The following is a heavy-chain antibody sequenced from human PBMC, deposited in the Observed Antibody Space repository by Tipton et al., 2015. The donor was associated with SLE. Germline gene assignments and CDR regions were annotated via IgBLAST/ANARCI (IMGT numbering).Heavy chain of an antibody. CDR2: INHSGST. D-gene: IGHD4-23*01. Sequence: TLSLTCAVYGGSFSGYYWSWIRQPPGKGLEWIGEINHSGSTNYNPSLESRVTFSVDTSKNQFSMRLDSVTAADTAVYYCVRELIAGNPGGYWGQGTLVSVSS. CDR1: GGSFSGYY. CDR3: VRELIAGNPGGY. V-gene: IGHV4-34*01. J-gene: IGHJ4*02.